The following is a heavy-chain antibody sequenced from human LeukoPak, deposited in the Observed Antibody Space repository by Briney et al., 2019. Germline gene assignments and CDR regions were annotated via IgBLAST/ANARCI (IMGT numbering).Heavy chain of an antibody. CDR3: ARQLRSYSAFDI. D-gene: IGHD1-26*01. V-gene: IGHV4-59*01. Sequence: SETLSLTCTASGGSISSYYWSWIRQPPGKGLEWIGYIYYNGSTNYNPSLKSRVTISVDTSKNQFSLKLSSVTAADTAVYYCARQLRSYSAFDIWGQGTMVTVSS. CDR2: IYYNGST. J-gene: IGHJ3*02. CDR1: GGSISSYY.